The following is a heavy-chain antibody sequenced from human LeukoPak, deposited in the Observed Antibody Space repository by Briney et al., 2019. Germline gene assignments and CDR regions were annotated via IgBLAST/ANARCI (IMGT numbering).Heavy chain of an antibody. CDR2: ISSSSSTI. D-gene: IGHD6-6*01. Sequence: GGSLRLSCAASGFTFSSYSMNWVRQAPGEGLEWVSYISSSSSTIYYADSVKGRFTISRDNAKNSLYLQMNSLRAEDTAVYYCARDKYMNYWGQGTLVTVSS. J-gene: IGHJ4*02. CDR3: ARDKYMNY. CDR1: GFTFSSYS. V-gene: IGHV3-48*01.